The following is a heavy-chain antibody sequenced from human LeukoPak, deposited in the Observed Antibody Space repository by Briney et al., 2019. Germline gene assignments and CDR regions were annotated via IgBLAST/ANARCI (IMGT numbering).Heavy chain of an antibody. D-gene: IGHD2-2*01. CDR2: ISSSGSTI. V-gene: IGHV3-11*01. Sequence: GGSLRLSCAASGFTFSDYYTSWIRQAPGKGLEWVSYISSSGSTIYYADSVKGRFTISRDNAKNSLYLQMNSLRAEDTAVYYCARTTSSDSTDYWGQGTLVTVSS. CDR1: GFTFSDYY. CDR3: ARTTSSDSTDY. J-gene: IGHJ4*02.